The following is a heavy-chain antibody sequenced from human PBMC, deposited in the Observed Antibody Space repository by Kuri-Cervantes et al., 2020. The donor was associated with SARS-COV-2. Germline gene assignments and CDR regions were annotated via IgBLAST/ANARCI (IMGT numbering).Heavy chain of an antibody. Sequence: SETLSLTCAVSGYSISSGYYWGWTRQPPGKGLEWIGSIYHSGSTYYNPSLKSRVTISVDTSKNQFSLKVSSVTAADTAVYYCATGGQRFDPWGQGTLVTVSS. CDR3: ATGGQRFDP. J-gene: IGHJ5*02. D-gene: IGHD3-16*01. V-gene: IGHV4-38-2*01. CDR2: IYHSGST. CDR1: GYSISSGYY.